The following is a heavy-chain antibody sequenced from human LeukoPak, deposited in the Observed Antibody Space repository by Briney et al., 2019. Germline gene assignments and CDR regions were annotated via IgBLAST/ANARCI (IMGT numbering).Heavy chain of an antibody. CDR3: ARSSPNFDY. Sequence: SQTLSLTCAISGDSVSSNSAAWNWIRQSPSRGLEWLGRTYYRSKWYNGYAISVKSRIAVNPDTSENQFSLHLNSVTPEDTAVYCCARSSPNFDYWGQGTLVTVSS. J-gene: IGHJ4*02. CDR2: TYYRSKWYN. V-gene: IGHV6-1*01. CDR1: GDSVSSNSAA. D-gene: IGHD2-2*01.